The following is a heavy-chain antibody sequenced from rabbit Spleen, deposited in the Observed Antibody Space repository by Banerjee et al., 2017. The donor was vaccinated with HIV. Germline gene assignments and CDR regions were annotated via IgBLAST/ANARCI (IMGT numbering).Heavy chain of an antibody. CDR1: GVSFSSGYD. CDR3: ARGYADSSGLPTYYFNL. D-gene: IGHD8-1*01. Sequence: QQLVESGGGLVKPGASLTLTCKASGVSFSSGYDMCWVRQAPGKGLEWIACIYTGNSKTYYANWAKGRFTISKTSSTTVTLQMTSLTAADTATYFCARGYADSSGLPTYYFNLWGQGTLVTVS. V-gene: IGHV1S40*01. J-gene: IGHJ4*01. CDR2: IYTGNSKT.